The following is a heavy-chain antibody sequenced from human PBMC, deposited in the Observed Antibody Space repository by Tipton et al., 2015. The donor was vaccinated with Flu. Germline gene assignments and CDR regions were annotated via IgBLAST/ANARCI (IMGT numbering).Heavy chain of an antibody. V-gene: IGHV4-39*07. CDR2: IYFSGNT. Sequence: TLSLTCTVSGGSISSSSYYWGWIRQPPGKGLEWIGSIYFSGNTYYNPSLKSRVTISVDTSKNQFSLKVSSVTAAVTAVYYCARDPGSRMFDPWGQGTLVTVSS. D-gene: IGHD6-13*01. CDR1: GGSISSSSYY. J-gene: IGHJ5*02. CDR3: ARDPGSRMFDP.